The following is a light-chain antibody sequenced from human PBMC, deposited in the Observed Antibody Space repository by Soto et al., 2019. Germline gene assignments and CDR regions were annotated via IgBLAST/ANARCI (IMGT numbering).Light chain of an antibody. CDR3: QQYNIWPLT. CDR1: QSVSTN. Sequence: IAMAQSPSSLSVSPGERATLSCRASQSVSTNLAWYQQKPGQAPRLLIYGASTRAIGIAARFGGSGSGTEFTLTISGLQSEDFGVYYCQQYNIWPLTFGGGTKVDIK. V-gene: IGKV3-15*01. J-gene: IGKJ4*01. CDR2: GAS.